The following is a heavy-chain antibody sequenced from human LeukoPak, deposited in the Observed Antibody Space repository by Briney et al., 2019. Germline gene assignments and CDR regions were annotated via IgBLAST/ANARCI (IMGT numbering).Heavy chain of an antibody. D-gene: IGHD3-3*01. CDR3: ARVPHYDFWSGYSLLGIDY. CDR1: GGSFSGYY. Sequence: SETLSLTCAVYGGSFSGYYWSWIRQPPGKGLEWIGEINHSGSTNYNPSLKSRVTISVDTSKNQFSLKLSSVTAEDTAVYYCARVPHYDFWSGYSLLGIDYWGQGTLVTVSS. J-gene: IGHJ4*02. CDR2: INHSGST. V-gene: IGHV4-34*01.